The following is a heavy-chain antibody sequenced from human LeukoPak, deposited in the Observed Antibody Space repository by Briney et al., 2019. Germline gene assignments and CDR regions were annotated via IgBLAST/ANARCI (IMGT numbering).Heavy chain of an antibody. CDR1: GGSISSGSYY. Sequence: PSETLSLTCTVSGGSISSGSYYWSWIRQPAGKGLEWIGRVYTSGTTNYNPSLKSRVTISVDTSKNQFSLKLSSVTAADTAVYYCARVEVSTVTIDWGQGTLVTVSS. CDR3: ARVEVSTVTID. CDR2: VYTSGTT. D-gene: IGHD4-17*01. V-gene: IGHV4-61*02. J-gene: IGHJ4*02.